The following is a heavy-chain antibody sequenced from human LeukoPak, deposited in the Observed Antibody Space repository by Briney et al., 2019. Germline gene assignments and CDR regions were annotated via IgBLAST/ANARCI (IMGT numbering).Heavy chain of an antibody. CDR3: AALVVNGNWFDP. CDR1: GFTFTSSA. D-gene: IGHD2-15*01. Sequence: SVKVSCKAPGFTFTSSAMRWVRQARGQRLEWIGWIVVGSGNTNYAQKFQERVTITRDMSTSTAYMELSSLRSEDTAVYYCAALVVNGNWFDPWGQGTLVTVSS. CDR2: IVVGSGNT. V-gene: IGHV1-58*02. J-gene: IGHJ5*02.